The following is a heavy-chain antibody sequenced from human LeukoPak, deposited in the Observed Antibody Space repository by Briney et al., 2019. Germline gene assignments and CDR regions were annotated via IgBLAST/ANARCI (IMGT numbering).Heavy chain of an antibody. CDR1: GFTFSDYY. J-gene: IGHJ4*02. V-gene: IGHV3-53*01. Sequence: GGSLRLSCAASGFTFSDYYMSWIRQAPGKGLEWVSVIYSGGSTYYADSVKGRFTISRDNSKNTLYLQMNSLRAEDTAVYYCARGILRYEEFDYWGQGTLVTVSS. CDR2: IYSGGST. D-gene: IGHD1-1*01. CDR3: ARGILRYEEFDY.